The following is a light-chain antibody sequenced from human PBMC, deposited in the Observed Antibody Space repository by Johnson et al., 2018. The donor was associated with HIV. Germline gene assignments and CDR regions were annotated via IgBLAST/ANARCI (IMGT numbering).Light chain of an antibody. CDR2: DNN. CDR3: GTWDSSLSVYV. J-gene: IGLJ1*01. V-gene: IGLV1-51*01. CDR1: SSNIGNNY. Sequence: QSVLTQPPSVSAAPGQKVTISCSGSSSNIGNNYVSWYQQVPGTAPKLLIYDNNKRPSGIPDRFSGSKSGTSATLGITILQTGDEADYYCGTWDSSLSVYVFGTGTKVTVL.